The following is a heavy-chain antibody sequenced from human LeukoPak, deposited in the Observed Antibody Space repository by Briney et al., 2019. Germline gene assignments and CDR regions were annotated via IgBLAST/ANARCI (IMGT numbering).Heavy chain of an antibody. Sequence: SETLSLTCTVSGGSISSGDYYWSWIRQPPGKGLEWIGYIHYNGSTYYNPSLKSRVTISVDTSKNQFSLKLSSVTAADTAVYYCARTSLGGAWFDPWGQGTLVTVSS. J-gene: IGHJ5*02. CDR3: ARTSLGGAWFDP. CDR2: IHYNGST. D-gene: IGHD3-10*01. CDR1: GGSISSGDYY. V-gene: IGHV4-30-4*08.